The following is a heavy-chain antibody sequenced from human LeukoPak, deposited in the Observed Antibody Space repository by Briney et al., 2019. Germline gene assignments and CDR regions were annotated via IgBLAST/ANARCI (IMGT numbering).Heavy chain of an antibody. CDR3: ARDRTSSFDNP. V-gene: IGHV3-48*01. CDR1: GSTFSSYS. Sequence: GGSLGLSCAASGSTFSSYSMNWVRQAPGKGLEWVSYISGISSTIYYADSVKGRFTISRDNAKNSLYLQMNSLRAEDTAVYYCARDRTSSFDNPWGQGTLVTVSS. CDR2: ISGISSTI. J-gene: IGHJ5*02. D-gene: IGHD2-2*01.